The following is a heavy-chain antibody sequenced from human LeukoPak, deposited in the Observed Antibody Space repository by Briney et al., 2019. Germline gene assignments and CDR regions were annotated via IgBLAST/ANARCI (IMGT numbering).Heavy chain of an antibody. CDR2: ISGSGGTT. Sequence: PGGSLRLSCAASGFTFNNYAMTWVRQAPGKGLEWVSAISGSGGTTLYADSVKGQFTISRDNSKSTLYLQMNSLRAEDTAVYYCAKDQGIQLWLKYFQHWGQGTLVTVSS. D-gene: IGHD5-18*01. J-gene: IGHJ1*01. CDR1: GFTFNNYA. V-gene: IGHV3-23*01. CDR3: AKDQGIQLWLKYFQH.